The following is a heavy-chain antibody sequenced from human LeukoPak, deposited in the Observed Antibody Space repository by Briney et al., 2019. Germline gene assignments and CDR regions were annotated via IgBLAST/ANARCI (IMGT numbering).Heavy chain of an antibody. CDR3: ARSPRLRKNWFDP. CDR1: GGSFSGYY. J-gene: IGHJ5*01. V-gene: IGHV4-34*01. D-gene: IGHD4-17*01. CDR2: INHSGST. Sequence: SETLSLTCAVYGGSFSGYYWGWIRQPPGKGLEWIGEINHSGSTNYNPSLKSRVTISVDTSKNQFSLKLSSVTAADTAVYYCARSPRLRKNWFDPWGQGTLVTVSS.